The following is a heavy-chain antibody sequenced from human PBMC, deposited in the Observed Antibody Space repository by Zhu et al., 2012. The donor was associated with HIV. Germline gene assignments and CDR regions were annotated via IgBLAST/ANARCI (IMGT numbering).Heavy chain of an antibody. D-gene: IGHD6-13*01. Sequence: QVQLQQWGAGRLKPSETLSLTCAVYGGSFKGYHWSWIRQTPGKGLEWIGEISESGNTNYNPSLKSRVIMSADTSKNQFSLNMISVTAADTALYYCARERSGVAVGMAFFYLTSWGQGNLVTVSS. J-gene: IGHJ5*02. CDR3: ARERSGVAVGMAFFYLTS. V-gene: IGHV4-34*01. CDR1: GGSFKGYH. CDR2: ISESGNT.